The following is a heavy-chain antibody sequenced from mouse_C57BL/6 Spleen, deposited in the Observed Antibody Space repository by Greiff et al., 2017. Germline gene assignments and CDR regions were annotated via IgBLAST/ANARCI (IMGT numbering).Heavy chain of an antibody. CDR1: GYSFTDYN. CDR3: ARLGLLEGDYAMDY. J-gene: IGHJ4*01. D-gene: IGHD2-1*01. CDR2: INPNYGTT. V-gene: IGHV1-39*01. Sequence: EVHLVESGPELVKPGASVKISCKASGYSFTDYNMNWVKQSNGKSLEWIGVINPNYGTTSYNQKFKGKATLTVDQSSSTAYMQLNSLTSEDSAVYYCARLGLLEGDYAMDYWGQGTSVTVSS.